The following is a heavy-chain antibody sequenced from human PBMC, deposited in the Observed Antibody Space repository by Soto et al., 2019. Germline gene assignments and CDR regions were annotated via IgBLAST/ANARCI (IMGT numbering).Heavy chain of an antibody. V-gene: IGHV3-11*05. D-gene: IGHD6-19*01. CDR2: ISSSGTSA. Sequence: QVQLEESGGGLVKPGGSLRLSCAASGFTFSAVYMSWIRQAPNKGLEYISYISSSGTSANYADSVKGRFTISRDNAKNSLYLQMNGRRAEDTAVYYCARGRGAVTGQYFDYWGQGALVTVSS. J-gene: IGHJ4*02. CDR3: ARGRGAVTGQYFDY. CDR1: GFTFSAVY.